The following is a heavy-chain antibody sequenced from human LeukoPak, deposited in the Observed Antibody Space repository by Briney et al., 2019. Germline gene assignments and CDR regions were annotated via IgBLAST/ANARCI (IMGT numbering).Heavy chain of an antibody. J-gene: IGHJ4*02. CDR3: ARATAAAGLFDY. Sequence: GGSLRLSCAASGFTFSSYWMHWVRQAPGKGLVWVSRIKSDGSITSCADSVKGRFTVSRDNAKNTLYLQMNSLRAEDTAVFYCARATAAAGLFDYWGQGTQVTVSS. CDR2: IKSDGSIT. D-gene: IGHD6-13*01. V-gene: IGHV3-74*01. CDR1: GFTFSSYW.